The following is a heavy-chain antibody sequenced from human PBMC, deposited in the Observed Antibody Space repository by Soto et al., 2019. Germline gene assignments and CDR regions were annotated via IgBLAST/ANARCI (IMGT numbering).Heavy chain of an antibody. CDR3: ARVLKGNDAFDI. CDR1: GGSISSYY. J-gene: IGHJ3*02. D-gene: IGHD3-9*01. Sequence: SETLSLTSTVSGGSISSYYWSWIRQPPGKGLEWIGYIYYSGSTNYNPSLKSRVTISVDTSKNQFSLKLSSATAADTAVYYCARVLKGNDAFDIRGQGTMVTVAS. CDR2: IYYSGST. V-gene: IGHV4-59*01.